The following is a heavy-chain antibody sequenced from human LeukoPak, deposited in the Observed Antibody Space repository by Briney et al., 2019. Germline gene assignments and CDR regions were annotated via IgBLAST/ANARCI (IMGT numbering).Heavy chain of an antibody. Sequence: GGSLRLSCAASGFTFSSYGMHWVRQAPGKGLEWVAVISYDGSNKYYADSVKGRFTISRDNSKNTLYLQMNSLRAEDTAVYYCAKGSWGSSSWYFDYWGQGTLVTVSS. CDR1: GFTFSSYG. CDR2: ISYDGSNK. CDR3: AKGSWGSSSWYFDY. V-gene: IGHV3-30*18. D-gene: IGHD6-13*01. J-gene: IGHJ4*02.